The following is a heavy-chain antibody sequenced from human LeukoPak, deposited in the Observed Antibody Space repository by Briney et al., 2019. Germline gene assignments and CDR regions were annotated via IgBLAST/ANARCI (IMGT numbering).Heavy chain of an antibody. D-gene: IGHD3-22*01. CDR2: INPSGGST. CDR1: GYTFTSFN. CDR3: ARDLYYYDSSGYDY. J-gene: IGHJ4*02. Sequence: GASVKVSCKASGYTFTSFNLHWVRQAPGQGLEWMGIINPSGGSTSYAQKFQGRVTMTRGMSTSTVYMELSSLRSEDTAVYYCARDLYYYDSSGYDYWGQGTLVTVSS. V-gene: IGHV1-46*01.